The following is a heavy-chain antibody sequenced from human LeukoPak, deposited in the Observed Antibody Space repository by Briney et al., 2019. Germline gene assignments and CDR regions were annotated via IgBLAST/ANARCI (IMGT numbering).Heavy chain of an antibody. CDR2: IYHSGST. CDR3: ARTYSYGYVDY. Sequence: SETLSLTCAASGYSISSGYYWGWIRQPPAKGVEWIGSIYHSGSTYYNPSLKSRVTISVDTSKNQFSLKLSSVTAADTAVYYCARTYSYGYVDYWGQGTLVTVSS. D-gene: IGHD5-18*01. J-gene: IGHJ4*02. V-gene: IGHV4-38-2*01. CDR1: GYSISSGYY.